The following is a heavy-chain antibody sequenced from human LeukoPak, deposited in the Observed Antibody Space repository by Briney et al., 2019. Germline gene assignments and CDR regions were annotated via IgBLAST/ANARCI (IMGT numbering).Heavy chain of an antibody. J-gene: IGHJ4*02. D-gene: IGHD1-26*01. CDR1: GFTFSSYS. CDR2: ISSSSSTI. V-gene: IGHV3-48*01. Sequence: GSLRLSCAASGFTFSSYSMNWVRQAPGKGLEWVSYISSSSSTIYYADSVKGRFTISRDNAKNSLYLQMNSLKIEDTAVYYCTSDERYSGSYYSDYWGQGTLVTVSS. CDR3: TSDERYSGSYYSDY.